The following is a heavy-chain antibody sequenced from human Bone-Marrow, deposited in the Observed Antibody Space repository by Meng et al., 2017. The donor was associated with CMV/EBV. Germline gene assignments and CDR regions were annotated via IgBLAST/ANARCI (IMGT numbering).Heavy chain of an antibody. CDR2: IYSGGST. D-gene: IGHD3-3*01. CDR1: GFTVSSNY. Sequence: ESLKISCAASGFTVSSNYMSWVRQAPGKGLEWVSVIYSGGSTYYADSVKGRFTNSRDNSKNTLYLQMNSLRAEDTAGYYCASAFNYDFWSGYYRDAFDIWGPGKRVT. J-gene: IGHJ3*02. CDR3: ASAFNYDFWSGYYRDAFDI. V-gene: IGHV3-53*01.